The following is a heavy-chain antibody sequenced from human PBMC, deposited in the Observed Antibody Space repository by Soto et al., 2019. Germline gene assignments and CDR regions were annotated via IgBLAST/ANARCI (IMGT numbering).Heavy chain of an antibody. D-gene: IGHD6-13*01. CDR3: ARSVAAPGAHIDY. CDR2: VYYTGST. Sequence: PSGPLSLAGSVSCGSIIGSYWSWIRQSPGEGLECLGYVYYTGSTNYSPSLRSRVSISVYTSKDEFSLRLSSVTAADTAVYFCARSVAAPGAHIDYWGQGTQVTVSS. CDR1: CGSIIGSY. V-gene: IGHV4-59*01. J-gene: IGHJ4*02.